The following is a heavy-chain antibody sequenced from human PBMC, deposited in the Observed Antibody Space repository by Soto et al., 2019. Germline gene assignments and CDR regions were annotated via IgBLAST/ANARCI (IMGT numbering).Heavy chain of an antibody. V-gene: IGHV3-30-3*01. J-gene: IGHJ4*02. CDR3: VRYLGVGKPTFDY. CDR2: ISNDGNRK. Sequence: QVQLVESGGGVVQPGGSLRLSCAASRFSFSDYAMHWVRQAPGKGLEWVAVISNDGNRKYYADSVKGRFTISRDNSKVTLYLQMNGLRPEDTSVFYCVRYLGVGKPTFDYRGKGDLVTVSS. CDR1: RFSFSDYA. D-gene: IGHD7-27*01.